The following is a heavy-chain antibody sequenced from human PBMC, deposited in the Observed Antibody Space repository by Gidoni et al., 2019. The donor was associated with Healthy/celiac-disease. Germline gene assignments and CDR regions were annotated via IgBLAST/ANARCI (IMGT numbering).Heavy chain of an antibody. V-gene: IGHV3-48*01. CDR2: ISSSSSTI. D-gene: IGHD3-10*01. CDR1: GFTFSSHS. J-gene: IGHJ6*02. CDR3: ARGGITMAYYYYYGMDV. Sequence: EVQLVESGGGLVQPGGSLRLSCAASGFTFSSHSMNWVRQAPGKGLEWVSYISSSSSTIYYADSVKGRFTISRDNAKNSLYLQMNSLRAEDTAVYYCARGGITMAYYYYYGMDVWGQGTTVTVSS.